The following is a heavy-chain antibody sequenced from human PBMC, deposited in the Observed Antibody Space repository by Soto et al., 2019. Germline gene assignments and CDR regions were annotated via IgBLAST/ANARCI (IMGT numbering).Heavy chain of an antibody. D-gene: IGHD2-15*01. J-gene: IGHJ4*02. CDR1: GYTFSSYG. CDR2: ISAYNGNI. Sequence: ASVKVSCKASGYTFSSYGISWVRQAPGQGLEWMGWISAYNGNINYAQKLQGRVTMTTDTSTSTAYMELRSLRSDDTAVYYCATYCSGGSCYVYWGQGTPVTVSS. V-gene: IGHV1-18*01. CDR3: ATYCSGGSCYVY.